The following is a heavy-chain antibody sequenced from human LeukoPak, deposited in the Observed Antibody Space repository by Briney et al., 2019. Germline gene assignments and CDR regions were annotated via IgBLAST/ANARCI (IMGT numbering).Heavy chain of an antibody. CDR1: GFTLSTNA. Sequence: GGSLRLSCLTSGFTLSTNAMSWVRQAPGKGLEWISGISGSGASTYYADSVKGRFTISRDDSRNTLYLQVNSLRGDDTAVYYCAKDVGKWESLHFFDYWGQGTLVTVSS. J-gene: IGHJ4*02. V-gene: IGHV3-23*01. CDR2: ISGSGAST. D-gene: IGHD1-26*01. CDR3: AKDVGKWESLHFFDY.